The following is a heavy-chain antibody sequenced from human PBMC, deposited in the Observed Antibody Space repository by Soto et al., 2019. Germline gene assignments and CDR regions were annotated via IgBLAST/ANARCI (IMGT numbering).Heavy chain of an antibody. CDR3: ARLGLIAAAGTRAIDY. CDR2: INHSGST. J-gene: IGHJ4*02. D-gene: IGHD6-13*01. V-gene: IGHV4-34*01. Sequence: PSETLSLTCAVYGGSFSGYYWSWIRQPPGKGLEWIGEINHSGSTNYNPSLKSRVTISVDTSKNQFSLKLSSVTAADTAVYYCARLGLIAAAGTRAIDYWGQGTLVTVSS. CDR1: GGSFSGYY.